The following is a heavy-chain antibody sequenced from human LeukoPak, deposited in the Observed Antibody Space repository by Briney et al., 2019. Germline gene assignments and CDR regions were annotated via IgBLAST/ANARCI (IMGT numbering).Heavy chain of an antibody. Sequence: GGSLRLSCAASGFPFSGYAMSWVRQAPGKGLEWVSTISGSGGSTYYADSVMGRFTVSRDNSKNTLYLQINSLRAEDTAVYYCAKSRAWELLRGPFDYWGQGTLVTVSS. CDR2: ISGSGGST. D-gene: IGHD1-26*01. CDR3: AKSRAWELLRGPFDY. V-gene: IGHV3-23*01. CDR1: GFPFSGYA. J-gene: IGHJ4*02.